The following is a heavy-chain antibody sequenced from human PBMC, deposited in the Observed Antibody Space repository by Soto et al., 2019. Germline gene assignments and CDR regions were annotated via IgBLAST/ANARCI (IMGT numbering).Heavy chain of an antibody. J-gene: IGHJ6*02. CDR2: ISSSGSTI. CDR1: GFTFSDYY. CDR3: ARVLYGGNSRYYYGMDV. V-gene: IGHV3-11*01. D-gene: IGHD4-17*01. Sequence: VGSLRLSCAASGFTFSDYYMSWIRQAPGKGLEWVSYISSSGSTIYYADSVKGRFTISRDNAKNSLYLQMNSLRAEDTAVYYCARVLYGGNSRYYYGMDVWGQGTTVTVSS.